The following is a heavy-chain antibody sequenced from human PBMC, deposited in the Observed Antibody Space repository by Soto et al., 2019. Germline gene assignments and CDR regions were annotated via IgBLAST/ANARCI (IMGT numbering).Heavy chain of an antibody. D-gene: IGHD3-16*01. J-gene: IGHJ4*02. CDR1: GFTFSSYG. CDR3: ARDVIYVWGSLGLYCDY. Sequence: QVQLVESGGGVVQPGRSLRLSCAASGFTFSSYGMHWVRQAPGKGLEWVAVIWSDGSNKYYADSVKGRFTISRDNSKNTLYLQMNSLRAEDTAVYYCARDVIYVWGSLGLYCDYWGQGTLVTVSS. V-gene: IGHV3-33*01. CDR2: IWSDGSNK.